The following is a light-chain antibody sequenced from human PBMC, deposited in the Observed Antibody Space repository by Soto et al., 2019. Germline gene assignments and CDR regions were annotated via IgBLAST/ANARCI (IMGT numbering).Light chain of an antibody. CDR3: QHYGTSPGT. Sequence: MVLAQSPGTLALSPGEGAILSCRASQSVSNNNLAWYQQKPGQAPRLLIYGAFSRATGIPDRFSGSGSGTDFTIPISRLDPEDFPVYSCQHYGTSPGTFGQRTKV. CDR2: GAF. CDR1: QSVSNNN. J-gene: IGKJ1*01. V-gene: IGKV3-20*01.